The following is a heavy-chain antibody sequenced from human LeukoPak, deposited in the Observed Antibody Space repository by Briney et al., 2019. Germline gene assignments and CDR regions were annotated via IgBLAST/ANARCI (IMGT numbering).Heavy chain of an antibody. CDR2: ISSSGTTI. Sequence: GGSLRLSCAASGFTFSSYSMNWVRQAPGKGLEWVSYISSSGTTIYYADSVKGRFTISRDNAQNSLYLQMNSLRAEDTAVYYCARSPRGSHFDYWGQGTLVTVSS. J-gene: IGHJ4*02. V-gene: IGHV3-48*04. D-gene: IGHD3-16*01. CDR3: ARSPRGSHFDY. CDR1: GFTFSSYS.